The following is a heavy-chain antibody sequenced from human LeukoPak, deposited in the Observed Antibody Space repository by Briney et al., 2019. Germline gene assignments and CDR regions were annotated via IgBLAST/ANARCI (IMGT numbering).Heavy chain of an antibody. Sequence: ASVKVSCKASGGTFSSYAISWVRQAPGQGLEWMGGIIPIFGTANYAQKFQGRVTITADESTSTAYMELSSLRSEDTAVYYCARSKSGDTAMDYWGQGTLVTVSS. CDR1: GGTFSSYA. D-gene: IGHD5-18*01. J-gene: IGHJ4*02. V-gene: IGHV1-69*13. CDR2: IIPIFGTA. CDR3: ARSKSGDTAMDY.